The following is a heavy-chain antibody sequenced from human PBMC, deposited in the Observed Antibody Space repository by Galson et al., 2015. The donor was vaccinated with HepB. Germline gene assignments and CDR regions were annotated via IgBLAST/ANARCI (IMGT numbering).Heavy chain of an antibody. J-gene: IGHJ4*02. CDR2: ISYDGSNK. V-gene: IGHV3-30-3*01. D-gene: IGHD2-15*01. Sequence: SLRLSCAASGFTFSSYAMHWVRQAPGKGLEWVAVISYDGSNKYYADSVKGRFTISRDNSKNTLYLQMNSLRAEDTAVYYCARGVVVVVAANGDYFDYWGQGTLVTVSS. CDR3: ARGVVVVVAANGDYFDY. CDR1: GFTFSSYA.